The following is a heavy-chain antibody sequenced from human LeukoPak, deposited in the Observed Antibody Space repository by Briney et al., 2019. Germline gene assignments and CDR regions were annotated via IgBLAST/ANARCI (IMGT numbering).Heavy chain of an antibody. D-gene: IGHD1-7*01. J-gene: IGHJ4*02. Sequence: SETLSLTCTVSGGSISSYYWSWIRQPPGKGLEWIGYICYSGSTDYSPSLKSRVTISVDTSKNQFSLKLSSVTAADTAVYYCARRTRGTYQFDYWGQGTLVTVSS. CDR1: GGSISSYY. CDR2: ICYSGST. CDR3: ARRTRGTYQFDY. V-gene: IGHV4-59*01.